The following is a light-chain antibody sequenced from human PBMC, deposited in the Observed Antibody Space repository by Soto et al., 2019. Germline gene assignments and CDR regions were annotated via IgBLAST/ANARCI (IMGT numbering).Light chain of an antibody. CDR1: QPISSR. CDR2: KAS. V-gene: IGKV1-5*03. J-gene: IGKJ1*01. CDR3: QHCNSYSGA. Sequence: IQMTQSPSTPSGSLAYRVTITCRSSQPISSRVASYSQQPGKSPKLLIYKASTLKSGVPSRFSGSGSGTEFTLTISSLQHDDFATSYCQHCNSYSGAFGQGTKVDFK.